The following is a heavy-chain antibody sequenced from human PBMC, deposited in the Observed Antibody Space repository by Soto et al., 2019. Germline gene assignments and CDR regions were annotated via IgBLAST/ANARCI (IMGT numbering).Heavy chain of an antibody. CDR2: IYYSGNT. J-gene: IGHJ4*02. D-gene: IGHD6-13*01. V-gene: IGHV4-59*11. CDR3: ARLTAASWIDY. Sequence: SETLSLTCTVSGGSISSHYWSWTRQPPGKGLEWIGYIYYSGNTNYNPSLKSRVTISVDTSKNQFSLKLSSVTAADTAVYYCARLTAASWIDYWGQGTLVTVS. CDR1: GGSISSHY.